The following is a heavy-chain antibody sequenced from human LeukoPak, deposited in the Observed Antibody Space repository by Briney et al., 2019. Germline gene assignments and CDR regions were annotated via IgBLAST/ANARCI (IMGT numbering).Heavy chain of an antibody. D-gene: IGHD6-19*01. J-gene: IGHJ4*02. CDR2: ISAYNGNT. V-gene: IGHV1-18*01. CDR3: ARDRGIAVAGV. Sequence: ASVKVSCKASGYTFNTYGITWVRQAPGQGLEWMGWISAYNGNTNYAQKFQGRVTMTAETSTSTAYMELRSLRSDDTAVYYCARDRGIAVAGVWGQGTLVTVSS. CDR1: GYTFNTYG.